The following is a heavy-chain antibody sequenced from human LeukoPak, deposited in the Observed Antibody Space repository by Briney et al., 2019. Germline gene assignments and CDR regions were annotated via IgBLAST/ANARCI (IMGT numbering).Heavy chain of an antibody. CDR1: GGSISSSNW. D-gene: IGHD3-22*01. Sequence: SETLSLTCAVSGGSISSSNWWSWVRQPPGKGLEWIGEIYHSGSTNYNPSLKSRVTISVDKSKNQFSLKLSSVTAADTAVYYCARKGDSSGYYPFDYWGQGTLVTVSS. V-gene: IGHV4-4*02. J-gene: IGHJ4*02. CDR3: ARKGDSSGYYPFDY. CDR2: IYHSGST.